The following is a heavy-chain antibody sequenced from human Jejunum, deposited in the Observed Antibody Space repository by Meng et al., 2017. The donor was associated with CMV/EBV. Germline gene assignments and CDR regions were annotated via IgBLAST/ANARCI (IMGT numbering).Heavy chain of an antibody. D-gene: IGHD1-14*01. CDR2: LIAVFDKT. J-gene: IGHJ4*02. CDR3: ARGRRNEPLFDY. Sequence: QVLLVQAGAGVKQPGSSEKVACKTSGGSFSTHTFSWVRQAPGQGLEWMGGLIAVFDKTKAAPRFQDRVTFTADESTSTAYMELSSLTFDDTAVYFCARGRRNEPLFDYWGQGTLVTVSS. V-gene: IGHV1-69*13. CDR1: GGSFSTHT.